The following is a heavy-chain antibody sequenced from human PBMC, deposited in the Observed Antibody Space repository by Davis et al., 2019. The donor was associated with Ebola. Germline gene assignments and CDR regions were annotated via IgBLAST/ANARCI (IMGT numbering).Heavy chain of an antibody. J-gene: IGHJ6*02. Sequence: ASVKVSCKASGYTFTSYGISWVRQAPGQGLEWMGWISAYNGNTNYAQKLQGRVTMTTDTSTSTAYMELRSLRSDDTAVYYRARSRYCSSTSCYYYYGMDVWGQGTTVTVSS. CDR2: ISAYNGNT. D-gene: IGHD2-2*01. CDR3: ARSRYCSSTSCYYYYGMDV. CDR1: GYTFTSYG. V-gene: IGHV1-18*01.